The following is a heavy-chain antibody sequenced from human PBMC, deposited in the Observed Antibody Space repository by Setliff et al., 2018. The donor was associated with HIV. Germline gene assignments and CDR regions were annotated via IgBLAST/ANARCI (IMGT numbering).Heavy chain of an antibody. Sequence: PSETLSLTCTVSGGSISSYYWSWIRQPPGKGLEWIGYIYTSGSTNYNPSLKSRVTISVDTSKNQFSLKLSSATAADTAVYYCARSDGQLDPYYYYGMDVWGQGTTVTVSS. D-gene: IGHD6-6*01. CDR2: IYTSGST. CDR1: GGSISSYY. V-gene: IGHV4-4*09. J-gene: IGHJ6*02. CDR3: ARSDGQLDPYYYYGMDV.